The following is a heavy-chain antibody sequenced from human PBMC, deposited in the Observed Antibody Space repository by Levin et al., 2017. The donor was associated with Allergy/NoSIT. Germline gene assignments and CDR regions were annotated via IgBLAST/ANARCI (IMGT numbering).Heavy chain of an antibody. D-gene: IGHD6-13*01. CDR1: GFTFRSCW. V-gene: IGHV3-74*01. CDR2: VRSDGGRT. CDR3: AREPGHSWTGWYFAH. J-gene: IGHJ2*01. Sequence: PGGSLRLSCAASGFTFRSCWIHWVRQGPGKGLVWVARVRSDGGRTDYADSVKGRFTISRDNAKNTLYLQMDSLRAEDTAVYYCAREPGHSWTGWYFAHWDRGTLVTVSS.